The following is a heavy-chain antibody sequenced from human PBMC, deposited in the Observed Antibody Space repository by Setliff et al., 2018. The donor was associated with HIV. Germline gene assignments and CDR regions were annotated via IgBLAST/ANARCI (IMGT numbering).Heavy chain of an antibody. CDR2: IYSGGNT. Sequence: PGGSLRLSCAASGFTFRSYVITWVRQAPGKGLEWVSLIYSGGNTRYADSVKGRFTISRDSSKNSLFLQMNSLRAEDTAVYYCAYYDFWGGPSSAYYFDYWGQGTLVTVSS. D-gene: IGHD3-3*01. CDR3: AYYDFWGGPSSAYYFDY. V-gene: IGHV3-66*02. J-gene: IGHJ4*02. CDR1: GFTFRSYV.